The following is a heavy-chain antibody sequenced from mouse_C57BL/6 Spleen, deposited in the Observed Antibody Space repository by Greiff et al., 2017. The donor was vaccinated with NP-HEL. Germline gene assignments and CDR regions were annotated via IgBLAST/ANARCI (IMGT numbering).Heavy chain of an antibody. Sequence: DVMLVESGGGLVKPGGSLKLSCAASGFTFSSYTMSWVRQTPEKRLEWVATISGGGGNTYYPDSVKGRFTISRDNAKNTLYLQMSSLRSEDTALYYCARHSYGNYFDYWGQGTTLTVSS. J-gene: IGHJ2*01. D-gene: IGHD2-1*01. CDR1: GFTFSSYT. CDR2: ISGGGGNT. V-gene: IGHV5-9*01. CDR3: ARHSYGNYFDY.